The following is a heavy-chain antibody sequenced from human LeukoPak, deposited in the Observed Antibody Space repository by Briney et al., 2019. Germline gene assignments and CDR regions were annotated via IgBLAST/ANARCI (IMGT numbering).Heavy chain of an antibody. D-gene: IGHD3-22*01. CDR2: IYTSGST. CDR3: ARAGGYYDSSGYYGTFDY. V-gene: IGHV4-61*02. J-gene: IGHJ4*02. Sequence: KASQTLSLTCTVSGGSISSGSYYWSSIRQPAGKGLEWIGRIYTSGSTNYNPSLKSRVTISVDTSKNQFSLKLSSVTAADTAVYYCARAGGYYDSSGYYGTFDYWGQGTLVTVSS. CDR1: GGSISSGSYY.